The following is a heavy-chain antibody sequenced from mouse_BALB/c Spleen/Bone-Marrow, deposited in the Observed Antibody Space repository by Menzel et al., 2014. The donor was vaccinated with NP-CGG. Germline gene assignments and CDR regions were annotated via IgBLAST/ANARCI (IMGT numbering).Heavy chain of an antibody. CDR3: ARALHYNCSGSGAVDY. Sequence: VKLQESGAELARPGASVKLSCKASGYTFTSYWMQWIKQRPGQGLEWIGAIYPGDGDTRFTQKFKGKATLTADKSSSTAYMQLSSLASEDSAVYYCARALHYNCSGSGAVDYRGQGASCTVSA. CDR2: IYPGDGDT. D-gene: IGHD1-1*01. J-gene: IGHJ4*01. V-gene: IGHV1-87*01. CDR1: GYTFTSYW.